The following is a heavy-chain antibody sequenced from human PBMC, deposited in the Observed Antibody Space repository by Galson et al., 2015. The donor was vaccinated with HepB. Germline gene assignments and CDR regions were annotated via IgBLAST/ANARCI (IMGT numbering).Heavy chain of an antibody. CDR3: AKSFPVYGPEGDSFDM. D-gene: IGHD5/OR15-5a*01. J-gene: IGHJ3*02. CDR2: IYSGGTT. V-gene: IGHV3-66*01. CDR1: GFSISSSY. Sequence: SLRLSCATSGFSISSSYMSWVRQAPGQGLEWVSIIYSGGTTNYADSVKGSFIISIDSSKNTLYLQMNGLRAEDAAVYYCAKSFPVYGPEGDSFDMWGQGTRVTVSS.